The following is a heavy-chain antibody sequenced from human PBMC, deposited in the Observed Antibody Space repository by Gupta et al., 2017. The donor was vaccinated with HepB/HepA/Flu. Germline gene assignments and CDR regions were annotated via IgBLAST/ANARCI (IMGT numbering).Heavy chain of an antibody. J-gene: IGHJ5*02. Sequence: QLQLQESCPGLVKPSETLSLTCTVSGGSSSSSSYYWGWIRQPPGKGLEWIGSIYYSGSTYYNPSLKSRVTISVDTSKNQFSLKLSSVTAADTAVYYCARHLLHYYDSSGYYWFDPWGQGTLVTVSS. CDR1: GGSSSSSSYY. D-gene: IGHD3-22*01. V-gene: IGHV4-39*01. CDR2: IYYSGST. CDR3: ARHLLHYYDSSGYYWFDP.